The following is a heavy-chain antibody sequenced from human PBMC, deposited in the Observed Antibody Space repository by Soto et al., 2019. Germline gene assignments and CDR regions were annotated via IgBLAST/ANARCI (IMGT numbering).Heavy chain of an antibody. J-gene: IGHJ3*02. CDR1: GFSLSTSGVG. CDR3: AHESVIMHAFDI. CDR2: IYWDDDK. V-gene: IGHV2-5*02. Sequence: QITLKESGPTLVKPTQTLTLTCTFSGFSLSTSGVGVGWIRQPPGKALEWLALIYWDDDKRYSPSLKSRLTIPKDTSKNQVVLTMTNMDPVDTATYYCAHESVIMHAFDIWGQGTMVTVSS. D-gene: IGHD3-10*01.